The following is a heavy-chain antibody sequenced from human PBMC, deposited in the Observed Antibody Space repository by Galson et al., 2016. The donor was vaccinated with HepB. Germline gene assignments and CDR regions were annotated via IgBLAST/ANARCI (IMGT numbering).Heavy chain of an antibody. CDR1: GFTFSQRG. D-gene: IGHD2/OR15-2a*01. CDR3: AKRHEYCPPVGCSVDS. V-gene: IGHV3-30*18. CDR2: DSMEGRRK. Sequence: SLRLSCAASGFTFSQRGMRWVRQAPGKGLEWVAADSMEGRRKSYADSAKGRITISSANANNMHLLQMGSLSVDDTAVYYCAKRHEYCPPVGCSVDSWGQGTLVSVSS. J-gene: IGHJ4*02.